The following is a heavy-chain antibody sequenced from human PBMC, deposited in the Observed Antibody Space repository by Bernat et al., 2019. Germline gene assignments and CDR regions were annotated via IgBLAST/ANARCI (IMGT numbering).Heavy chain of an antibody. D-gene: IGHD4-17*01. Sequence: QVQLQESGPGLVKPSGTLSLTCAVSGGSISSSNWWSWVRQPPGKGLEWIGEIYHSGSTNYNPSPKSRVTISVEKSKNQFSLKLSSVTAADTAVYYCAREDDGDYAVDCWGQGTLVTVSS. J-gene: IGHJ4*02. CDR3: AREDDGDYAVDC. CDR1: GGSISSSNW. V-gene: IGHV4-4*02. CDR2: IYHSGST.